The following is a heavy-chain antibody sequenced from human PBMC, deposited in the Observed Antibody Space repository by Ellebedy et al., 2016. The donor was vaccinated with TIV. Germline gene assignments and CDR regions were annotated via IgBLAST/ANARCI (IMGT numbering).Heavy chain of an antibody. D-gene: IGHD4-17*01. CDR3: ARRASYGDYAVQVNPWFDP. CDR1: GFNFRSYW. V-gene: IGHV3-7*01. Sequence: GESLKISCAASGFNFRSYWMTWVRRAPGKGLEWVAKIRQEGDEIYYVESVKGRFTISRDNAKNSLFLQMNSLRVEDTAVYYCARRASYGDYAVQVNPWFDPWGQGTLVTASS. J-gene: IGHJ5*02. CDR2: IRQEGDEI.